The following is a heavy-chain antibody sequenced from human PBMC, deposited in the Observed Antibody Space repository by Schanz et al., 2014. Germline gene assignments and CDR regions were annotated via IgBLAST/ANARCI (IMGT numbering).Heavy chain of an antibody. CDR1: EYTFTRHY. J-gene: IGHJ5*02. V-gene: IGHV1-8*01. CDR3: ARGQRRTIGRPFGR. D-gene: IGHD6-25*01. Sequence: QVQWVQSGADVKKPGTAVKVSCKASEYTFTRHYMHWVRQAIGQGPEWMGWMQPDSGKTHYAEKFQGRVAMTRDVSISTAYMELSSLASEDTAVYYCARGQRRTIGRPFGRWGQGTLVTVSS. CDR2: MQPDSGKT.